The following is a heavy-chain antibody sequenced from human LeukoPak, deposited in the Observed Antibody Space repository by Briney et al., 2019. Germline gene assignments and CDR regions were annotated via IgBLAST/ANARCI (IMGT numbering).Heavy chain of an antibody. CDR1: GFNFRAYW. CDR2: IHQHGSKE. Sequence: PGGSLRLSCTTSGFNFRAYWMGWVRQAPGKGLEWVANIHQHGSKENYLDSVKGCFTISRDNAKSSIYLQMNSLRAEDTAIYYCARGGSTVWFGELLCPDYWGQGTLVTVSS. J-gene: IGHJ4*02. D-gene: IGHD3-10*01. V-gene: IGHV3-7*03. CDR3: ARGGSTVWFGELLCPDY.